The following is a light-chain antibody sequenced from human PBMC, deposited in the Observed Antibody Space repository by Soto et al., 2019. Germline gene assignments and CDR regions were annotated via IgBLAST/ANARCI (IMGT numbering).Light chain of an antibody. Sequence: SVLTQPASVSGSPGQSITISCTGTSSDVGAYNYVSWCQQDPGKAPKVMIYDVSNRPSGVSHRFSASKSGNTASLTISGLQADYEADYYCTSYTTTCTYVFGTGTKVTV. CDR3: TSYTTTCTYV. CDR1: SSDVGAYNY. CDR2: DVS. V-gene: IGLV2-14*01. J-gene: IGLJ1*01.